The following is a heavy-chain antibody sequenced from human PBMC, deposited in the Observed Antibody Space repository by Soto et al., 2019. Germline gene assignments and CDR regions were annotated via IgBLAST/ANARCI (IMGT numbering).Heavy chain of an antibody. CDR2: IYYSGST. V-gene: IGHV4-59*01. CDR3: ARGDYYGSGSYFY. D-gene: IGHD3-10*01. J-gene: IGHJ4*02. Sequence: SETLSLTCTVSGGSISSYYWSWIRQPPGKGLEWIGYIYYSGSTNYNPSLKSRVTISVDTSKNQFSLKLSSVTAADTAVYYCARGDYYGSGSYFYWGQGTLVTVSS. CDR1: GGSISSYY.